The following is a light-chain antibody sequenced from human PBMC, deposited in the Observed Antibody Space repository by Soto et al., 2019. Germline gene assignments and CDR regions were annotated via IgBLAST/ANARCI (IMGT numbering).Light chain of an antibody. CDR3: SSYTSSSTLV. J-gene: IGLJ3*02. CDR1: TSDVVAYNY. CDR2: DVT. V-gene: IGLV2-14*03. Sequence: QSALTQPASVSGSLVQSITISCTGTTSDVVAYNYVSCYQQHPGKAPQLVIYDVTNRPSGVSNRFSGSKSANTASLTISGLQAEDEADYYCSSYTSSSTLVFGGGTKLTVL.